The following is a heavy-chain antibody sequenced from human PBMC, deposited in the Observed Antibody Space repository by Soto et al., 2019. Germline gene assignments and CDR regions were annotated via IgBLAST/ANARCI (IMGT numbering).Heavy chain of an antibody. CDR3: ARRDSSGYYYKGSENWFDP. J-gene: IGHJ5*02. V-gene: IGHV1-69*06. CDR1: GGTFSSYA. CDR2: IIPIFGTA. Sequence: ASVKVSCKASGGTFSSYAISWVRQAPGQGLEWMGGIIPIFGTANYAQKFQGRVTITADKSTSTAYMELSSLRSEDTAVYYCARRDSSGYYYKGSENWFDPWGQGILVTVSS. D-gene: IGHD3-22*01.